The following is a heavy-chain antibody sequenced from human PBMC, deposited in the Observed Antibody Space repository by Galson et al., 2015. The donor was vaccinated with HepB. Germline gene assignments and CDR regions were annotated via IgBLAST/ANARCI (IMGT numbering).Heavy chain of an antibody. D-gene: IGHD3-10*01. CDR3: AKVQATTVRGLIDF. Sequence: SLRLSCAASGFTFSTSGAHWLRQAPGKGLEWVAVISFDGNYIEYSDSVKGRFTISRDNLKNTLYLQMTSLRGEDTAVYYCAKVQATTVRGLIDFWGQGTLVTVSS. CDR2: ISFDGNYI. V-gene: IGHV3-30*18. CDR1: GFTFSTSG. J-gene: IGHJ4*02.